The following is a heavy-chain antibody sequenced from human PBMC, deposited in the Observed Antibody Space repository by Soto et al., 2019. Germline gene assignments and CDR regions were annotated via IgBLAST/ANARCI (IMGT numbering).Heavy chain of an antibody. D-gene: IGHD4-17*01. CDR2: IIPIFGTA. CDR3: ARDPRTTVTTWLAN. CDR1: GGTFSSYA. Sequence: QVQLLQSGAEVKKPGSSVKVSCKASGGTFSSYAISCVRQAPGQGLEWMGGIIPIFGTANYAQKFQGRVTITADKSTSTAYMELSSLRSADTAGYSCARDPRTTVTTWLANWGQGTLVTGSS. V-gene: IGHV1-69*06. J-gene: IGHJ4*02.